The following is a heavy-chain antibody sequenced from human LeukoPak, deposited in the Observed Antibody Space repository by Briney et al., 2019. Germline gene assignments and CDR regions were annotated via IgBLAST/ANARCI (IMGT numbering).Heavy chain of an antibody. Sequence: GGSLRFSCAASGFTFSRNVMHWVRQAPGKGLEWVALISYDGNNKFYADSVKGRFTISRDNSRNTLYLQMYSLRGEDAAVSPCARGGIPTGPNYYFHYMDVCGKGTAVTVS. V-gene: IGHV3-30*01. J-gene: IGHJ6*03. CDR1: GFTFSRNV. CDR3: ARGGIPTGPNYYFHYMDV. CDR2: ISYDGNNK. D-gene: IGHD3-10*01.